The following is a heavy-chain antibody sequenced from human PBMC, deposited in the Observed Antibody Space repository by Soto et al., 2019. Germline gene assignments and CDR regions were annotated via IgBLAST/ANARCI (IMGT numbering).Heavy chain of an antibody. CDR3: AKDGTIERVAVDAFDI. Sequence: EVQLLESGGGLVQPGGSLRLSCAASGFTFSSYAMSWVRQAPGKGLEWVSAISGSGGSTYYADSVKGRFTISRDNSKNTLYLQMNSLRAEDTAVYYCAKDGTIERVAVDAFDIWGQGTMVTVSS. V-gene: IGHV3-23*01. CDR1: GFTFSSYA. J-gene: IGHJ3*02. CDR2: ISGSGGST. D-gene: IGHD2-15*01.